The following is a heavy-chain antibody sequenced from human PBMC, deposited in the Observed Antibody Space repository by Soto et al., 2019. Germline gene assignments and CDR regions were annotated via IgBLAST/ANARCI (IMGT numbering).Heavy chain of an antibody. V-gene: IGHV3-23*01. J-gene: IGHJ4*02. Sequence: EVQLLEPGGGLVQPGGSLRLSCAASGFTFSSYAMSWVRQAPGKWLEWVSAISGSGGSTYYADSVKGRFTISRDNTKNTLYLKMNSLRAEDTAVYYCAKPQTSTDIVVVVAGVYFDYWGQGTLVTVSS. CDR3: AKPQTSTDIVVVVAGVYFDY. CDR1: GFTFSSYA. CDR2: ISGSGGST. D-gene: IGHD2-15*01.